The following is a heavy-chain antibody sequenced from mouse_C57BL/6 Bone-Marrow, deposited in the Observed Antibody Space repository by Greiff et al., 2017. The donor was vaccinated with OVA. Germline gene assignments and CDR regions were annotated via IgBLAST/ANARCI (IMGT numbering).Heavy chain of an antibody. J-gene: IGHJ4*01. Sequence: QVQLQQSGAELVRPGASVKLSCKASGYTFTDYYINWVKQRPGQGLEWIARIYPGSGNTYYNEKFKGKATLTAEKSSSTAYMQLSSLTSEDSAVYFCVITTVVASGYYYAMDYWGQGTSVTVSS. V-gene: IGHV1-76*01. CDR1: GYTFTDYY. D-gene: IGHD1-1*01. CDR3: VITTVVASGYYYAMDY. CDR2: IYPGSGNT.